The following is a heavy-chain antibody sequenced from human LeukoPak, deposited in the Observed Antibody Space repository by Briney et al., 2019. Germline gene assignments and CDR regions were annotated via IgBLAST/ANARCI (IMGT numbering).Heavy chain of an antibody. J-gene: IGHJ6*03. D-gene: IGHD3-16*01. V-gene: IGHV3-21*04. CDR3: AKGDYYYYYMDV. CDR2: ISSSSSYI. CDR1: GFTFSTYN. Sequence: GGSLRLSCAASGFTFSTYNMNWVRQAPGKGLEWVSSISSSSSYIYYADSVKGRFTISRDNAKNSLYLQMNSLRAEDTAVYYCAKGDYYYYYMDVWGKGTTVTVSS.